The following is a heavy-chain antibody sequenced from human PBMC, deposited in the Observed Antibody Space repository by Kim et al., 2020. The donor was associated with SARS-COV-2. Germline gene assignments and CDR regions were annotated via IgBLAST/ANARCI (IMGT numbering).Heavy chain of an antibody. V-gene: IGHV4-30-4*01. CDR2: VYNSGTT. Sequence: SETLSLTCVVSGGSISTVDYYWNWIRQSPGKGLEWIGYVYNSGTTNYNPSLESRATISRHSSKNQFSLKLKSVTVADTAFYYCASGLVVTDNYFDSWG. CDR3: ASGLVVTDNYFDS. CDR1: GGSISTVDYY. D-gene: IGHD2-15*01. J-gene: IGHJ4*01.